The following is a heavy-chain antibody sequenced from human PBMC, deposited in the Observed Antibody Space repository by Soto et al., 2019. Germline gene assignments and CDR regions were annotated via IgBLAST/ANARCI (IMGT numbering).Heavy chain of an antibody. CDR2: SYYSGST. J-gene: IGHJ4*02. CDR1: GGSISSSSYY. CDR3: ARGRAHFDY. Sequence: QLQLQESGPGLVKPSETLSLTCTVSGGSISSSSYYWGWIRQPPGKGLEWIGSSYYSGSTYYNPSLKSRVTISVDTSKNQFSRKLSSVTAADTAVYYCARGRAHFDYWGQGTLVHVSS. V-gene: IGHV4-39*01.